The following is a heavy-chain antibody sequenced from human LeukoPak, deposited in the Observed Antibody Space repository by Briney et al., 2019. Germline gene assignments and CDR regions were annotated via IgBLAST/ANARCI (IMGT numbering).Heavy chain of an antibody. J-gene: IGHJ5*02. Sequence: ASVTVSFTASGYTFTIYGIGWVRQAPGQGLEWMGWISAYNGNTNYAQKLQGRVTMTTDTSTSTAYMELRSLRSDDTAVYYCAREGQWLAKSWFDPWGQGTLVTVSS. CDR1: GYTFTIYG. CDR2: ISAYNGNT. V-gene: IGHV1-18*01. CDR3: AREGQWLAKSWFDP. D-gene: IGHD6-19*01.